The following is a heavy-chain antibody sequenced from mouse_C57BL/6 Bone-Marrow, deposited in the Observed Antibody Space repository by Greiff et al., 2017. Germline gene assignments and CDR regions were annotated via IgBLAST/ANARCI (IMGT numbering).Heavy chain of an antibody. D-gene: IGHD1-1*01. CDR3: ARRIHYYGSSSFAY. J-gene: IGHJ3*01. CDR2: IYPRSGNT. V-gene: IGHV1-81*01. Sequence: VQLQQSGAELARPGASVKLSCKASGYTFTSYGISWVKQRTGQGLEWIGEIYPRSGNTYYNEKFKGKATLTADKSSSTAYMELRSLTSEDSAVYFCARRIHYYGSSSFAYWGQGTLVTVSA. CDR1: GYTFTSYG.